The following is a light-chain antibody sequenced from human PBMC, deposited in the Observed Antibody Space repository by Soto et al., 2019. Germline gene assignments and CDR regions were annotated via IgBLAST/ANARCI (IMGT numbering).Light chain of an antibody. J-gene: IGKJ1*01. CDR3: QQGFSKPWT. CDR2: ETS. Sequence: DIQMTQSPSSLSASVGDRVTITCRASQTINKYLNWYQQKPGKAPKLLISETSSLQSGVPSRFSGSESGTDFILTISSLQPEDFATYLCQQGFSKPWTFGQGTKVEIK. V-gene: IGKV1-39*01. CDR1: QTINKY.